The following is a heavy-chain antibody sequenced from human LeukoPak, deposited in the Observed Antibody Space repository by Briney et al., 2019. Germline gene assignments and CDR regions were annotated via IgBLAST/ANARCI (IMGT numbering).Heavy chain of an antibody. CDR3: TRDNAYMFDY. J-gene: IGHJ4*02. D-gene: IGHD2-2*01. CDR1: GFTLSSYW. Sequence: PGGSLRLSCAASGFTLSSYWMNWVRRAPGKELMWVSHINTDGTTTTYADSVRGRFTVSRDNAKNTLYLEMSRLRAEDTAVYFCTRDNAYMFDYWGQGTQVAVSS. V-gene: IGHV3-74*01. CDR2: INTDGTTT.